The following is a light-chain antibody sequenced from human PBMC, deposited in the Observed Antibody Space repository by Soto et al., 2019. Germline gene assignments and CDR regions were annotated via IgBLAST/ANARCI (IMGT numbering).Light chain of an antibody. Sequence: QSVLTQPASVSGSPGQSITISCTGTSGDIGGYNYVSWYQQHPGKAPKLLISEVSNRPSGVSRRFSGSKSGNTASLTISGIMTEDEADYYCSSYTTNSIPVVFGGGTKLTVL. V-gene: IGLV2-14*01. J-gene: IGLJ2*01. CDR1: SGDIGGYNY. CDR3: SSYTTNSIPVV. CDR2: EVS.